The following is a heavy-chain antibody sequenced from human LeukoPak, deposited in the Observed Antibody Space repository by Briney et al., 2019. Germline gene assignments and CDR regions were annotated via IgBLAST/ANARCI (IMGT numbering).Heavy chain of an antibody. D-gene: IGHD3-16*01. Sequence: ASVKVSCKASGYTFTNYLMHWLRQAPGQRLEWMGWINAGNGNTKYSQKLQGRVTITRDTSARTAYMDLSSLRSEDTAVYYCARLGSAFDIWGQGTMVTVSP. V-gene: IGHV1-3*01. J-gene: IGHJ3*02. CDR2: INAGNGNT. CDR1: GYTFTNYL. CDR3: ARLGSAFDI.